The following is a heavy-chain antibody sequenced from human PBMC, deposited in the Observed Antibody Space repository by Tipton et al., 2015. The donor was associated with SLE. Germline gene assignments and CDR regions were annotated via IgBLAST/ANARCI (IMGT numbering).Heavy chain of an antibody. D-gene: IGHD3-22*01. Sequence: QLVQSGAEVKKPGASVKVSCKASGYTFTSYGISWVRQAPGQGLEWMGIINPSGGSTSYAQKFQGRVTMTRDTSTSTVYMELSSLRSEDTAVYYCARAQDGYYYVHWGQGTLVTVSS. CDR1: GYTFTSYG. V-gene: IGHV1-46*01. CDR2: INPSGGST. J-gene: IGHJ4*02. CDR3: ARAQDGYYYVH.